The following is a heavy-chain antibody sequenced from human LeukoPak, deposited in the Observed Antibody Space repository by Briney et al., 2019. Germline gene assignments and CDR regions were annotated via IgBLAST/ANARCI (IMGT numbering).Heavy chain of an antibody. Sequence: GGSLRLSCAASGFTFSDYYMSWIRQAPGKGLEWVSYISNSGNTIYYADSVKGRFTISRDNAKNSLYLQMNSLRAEDTAVYYCARDPSYGYYYYMDVWGKGTTVTVSS. V-gene: IGHV3-11*04. CDR2: ISNSGNTI. J-gene: IGHJ6*03. D-gene: IGHD2-8*01. CDR1: GFTFSDYY. CDR3: ARDPSYGYYYYMDV.